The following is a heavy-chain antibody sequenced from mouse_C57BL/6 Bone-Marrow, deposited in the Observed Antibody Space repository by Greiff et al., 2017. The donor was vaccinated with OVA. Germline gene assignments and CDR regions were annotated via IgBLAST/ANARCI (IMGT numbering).Heavy chain of an antibody. CDR1: GFTFSSYA. D-gene: IGHD2-3*01. V-gene: IGHV5-4*03. Sequence: EVMLVESGGGLVKPGGSLKLSCAASGFTFSSYAMSWVRQTPEKRLEWVATISDGGSYTYYPDNVKGRFTISRDNAKNNLYLQMSHLKSEDTAMYYCAAGYDGFWFAYWGQGTLVAVSA. CDR3: AAGYDGFWFAY. CDR2: ISDGGSYT. J-gene: IGHJ3*01.